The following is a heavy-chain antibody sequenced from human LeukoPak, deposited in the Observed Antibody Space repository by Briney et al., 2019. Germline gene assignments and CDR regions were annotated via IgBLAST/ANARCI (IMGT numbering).Heavy chain of an antibody. CDR1: GFTVSSNY. J-gene: IGHJ4*02. CDR2: IYSGGST. Sequence: PGGSLRLSCAASGFTVSSNYMSWVRQAPGKGLEWVSVIYSGGSTYYADSVKGRFTISRDNSKNSLYLQMNSLRAEDTAIYYCAKDSSSWSSLDYWGQGTLVTVSS. D-gene: IGHD6-13*01. V-gene: IGHV3-66*01. CDR3: AKDSSSWSSLDY.